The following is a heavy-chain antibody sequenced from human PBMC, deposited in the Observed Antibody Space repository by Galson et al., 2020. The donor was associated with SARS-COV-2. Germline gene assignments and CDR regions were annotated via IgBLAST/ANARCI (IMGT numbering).Heavy chain of an antibody. V-gene: IGHV4-4*02. J-gene: IGHJ6*03. CDR3: ARAGYFSMDV. CDR2: IYRSEST. CDR1: GGSISSDNW. Sequence: SETLSLTCAVSGGSISSDNWWNGVRKPPGKGLEWIGEIYRSESTNYNPSLKSRVTITIDKSKNQFSLKLASVTAADTAVYFCARAGYFSMDVWGKGTTVTASS. D-gene: IGHD3-22*01.